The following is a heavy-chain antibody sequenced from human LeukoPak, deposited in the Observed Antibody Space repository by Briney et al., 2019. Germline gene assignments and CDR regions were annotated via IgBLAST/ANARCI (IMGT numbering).Heavy chain of an antibody. Sequence: GGSLRLSCAASGFTVSSNYMSRVRQAPGKGLEWVSVIYSGGSTYYADSVKGRFTISRDNSKNTVYLQMNSLRAEDTAVYYCARNIWNTFDIWGQGTMVTVSS. D-gene: IGHD1/OR15-1a*01. V-gene: IGHV3-53*01. J-gene: IGHJ3*02. CDR3: ARNIWNTFDI. CDR2: IYSGGST. CDR1: GFTVSSNY.